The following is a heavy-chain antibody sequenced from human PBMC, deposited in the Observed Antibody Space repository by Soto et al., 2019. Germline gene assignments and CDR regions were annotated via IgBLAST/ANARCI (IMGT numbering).Heavy chain of an antibody. CDR1: GFTFSIFD. D-gene: IGHD3-3*02. J-gene: IGHJ5*02. CDR3: ARGGATAISTLDL. CDR2: IGAAGDT. Sequence: EVQLVESGGGLVQPGGSLRLSCAASGFTFSIFDMHWVRQATGKGLEWVSGIGAAGDTYYPGSVKGRFTISRDNSKKSLYLQMSSLRAGDTAVYYCARGGATAISTLDLWGQGILVTVSA. V-gene: IGHV3-13*01.